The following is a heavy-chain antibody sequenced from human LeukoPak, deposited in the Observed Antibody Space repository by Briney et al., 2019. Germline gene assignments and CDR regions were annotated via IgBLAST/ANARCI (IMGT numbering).Heavy chain of an antibody. Sequence: GGSLRLSCAASGFTFSSYSMNWVRQAPGKGLEWVSVIYSGGSTYYADSVKGRFTISRDNSKNTLYLQMNSLRAEDTAVYYCARDGGAAGTPFDYWGQGTLVTVSS. D-gene: IGHD6-13*01. CDR1: GFTFSSYS. CDR3: ARDGGAAGTPFDY. CDR2: IYSGGST. V-gene: IGHV3-53*01. J-gene: IGHJ4*02.